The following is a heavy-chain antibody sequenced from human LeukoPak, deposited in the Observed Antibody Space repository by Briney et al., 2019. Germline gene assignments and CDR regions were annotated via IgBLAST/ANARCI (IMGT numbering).Heavy chain of an antibody. CDR2: IYYSGST. J-gene: IGHJ4*02. CDR1: GGSISSYY. Sequence: SETLSLTCTVAGGSISSYYWSWIRQPPGKGLEWIGYIYYSGSTIYNPSLKSRVTISVDTSKNQFSLKLSSVTAADTAVYYCASSRVVGATTYHYWGQGTLVTVSS. D-gene: IGHD1-26*01. V-gene: IGHV4-59*01. CDR3: ASSRVVGATTYHY.